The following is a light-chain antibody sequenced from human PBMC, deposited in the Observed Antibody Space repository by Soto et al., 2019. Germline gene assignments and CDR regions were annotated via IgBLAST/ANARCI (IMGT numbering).Light chain of an antibody. Sequence: QSVLTQPASVSGSLGQSITISCTGTSSDVGAYNYVSWYQQQPGKAPKLMISEVSNRPSGVSNRFSGSKSGNTASLIISGLQAEDEADYYCCSFTSITNYVFGTGTKLTV. V-gene: IGLV2-14*01. CDR2: EVS. J-gene: IGLJ1*01. CDR3: CSFTSITNYV. CDR1: SSDVGAYNY.